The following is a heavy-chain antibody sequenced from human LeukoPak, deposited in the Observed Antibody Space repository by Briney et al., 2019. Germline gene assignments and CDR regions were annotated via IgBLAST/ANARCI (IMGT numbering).Heavy chain of an antibody. D-gene: IGHD6-13*01. CDR3: AREGAAAGFDI. CDR1: GGSFSGYY. CDR2: INHSGST. Sequence: NPSETLSLTCAVYGGSFSGYYWSWIRQPPGKGLEWIGEINHSGSTNYNPSLKSRVTISVDTSKNQFSLKLSSVTAADTAVYYCAREGAAAGFDIWGQGTMVTVSS. V-gene: IGHV4-34*01. J-gene: IGHJ3*02.